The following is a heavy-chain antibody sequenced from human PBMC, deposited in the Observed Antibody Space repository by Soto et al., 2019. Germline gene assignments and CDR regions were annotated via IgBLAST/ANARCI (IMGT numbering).Heavy chain of an antibody. CDR2: ISNSGSA. CDR1: GASVSSANFY. V-gene: IGHV4-61*01. CDR3: ATEMFNAWLDA. J-gene: IGHJ5*02. D-gene: IGHD3-10*02. Sequence: SETLSLTCTVSGASVSSANFYWSWIRQPPGKGLEWIGYISNSGSAKYNPSLKSRVTASVDTSTNEFSLRLSSVTPADTAVYYCATEMFNAWLDAWGQGVLVTVSS.